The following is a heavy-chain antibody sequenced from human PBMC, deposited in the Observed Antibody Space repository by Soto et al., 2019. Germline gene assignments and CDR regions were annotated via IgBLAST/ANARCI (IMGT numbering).Heavy chain of an antibody. J-gene: IGHJ4*02. CDR1: GFNFSNYA. Sequence: XVSLRLSCAASGFNFSNYAISWVRQAPGKGLEWVSLISATGGGTYYADSVKGRFTISRDNSHNTLYLQVHSLTAEDTAVYYCAKDRRAGGNSAFYFDFWGQGAQVTVS. CDR3: AKDRRAGGNSAFYFDF. D-gene: IGHD3-16*01. V-gene: IGHV3-23*01. CDR2: ISATGGGT.